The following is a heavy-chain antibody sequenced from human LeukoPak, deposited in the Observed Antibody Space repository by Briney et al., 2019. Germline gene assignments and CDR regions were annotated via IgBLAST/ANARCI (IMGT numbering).Heavy chain of an antibody. CDR2: ISYDGSNK. D-gene: IGHD3-9*01. Sequence: GRSLRLSCAASGFTFSSYGMHWVRQAPGKGLEWVAVISYDGSNKYYADSVKGRFTISRDNSKNTLYLQMNSLRAEDTAVCYCAKGHSYDILTGYHPLDYWGQGTLVTVSS. J-gene: IGHJ4*02. CDR3: AKGHSYDILTGYHPLDY. CDR1: GFTFSSYG. V-gene: IGHV3-30*18.